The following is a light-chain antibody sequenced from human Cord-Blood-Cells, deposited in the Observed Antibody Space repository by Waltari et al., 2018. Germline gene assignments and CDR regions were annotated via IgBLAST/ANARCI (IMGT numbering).Light chain of an antibody. V-gene: IGKV1-5*01. Sequence: DIQMTQSPSFLSASVGDRVTITCRASQSISSWLAWYQQKPGKAPKLLIYDASSLESGVPSLFGGGASGTEFTLTISILQPDYFATYYCQQYSSYWTFGQGTKVEIK. CDR2: DAS. CDR1: QSISSW. CDR3: QQYSSYWT. J-gene: IGKJ1*01.